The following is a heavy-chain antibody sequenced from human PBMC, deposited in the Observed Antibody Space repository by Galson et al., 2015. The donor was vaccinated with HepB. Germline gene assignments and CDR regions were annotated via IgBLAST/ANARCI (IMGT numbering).Heavy chain of an antibody. D-gene: IGHD3-10*01. CDR3: ARPAQPSGSYKI. CDR2: ISGYNGNT. V-gene: IGHV1-18*04. J-gene: IGHJ3*02. Sequence: QSGAEVKKPGESLRISCKASGYTFISYGISWVRQAPGQGLEWMEWISGYNGNTNYAQKLQGRVTMTTDTSTSTAYMELRSLRSDDTAVYYCARPAQPSGSYKIWGQGTMVTVSS. CDR1: GYTFISYG.